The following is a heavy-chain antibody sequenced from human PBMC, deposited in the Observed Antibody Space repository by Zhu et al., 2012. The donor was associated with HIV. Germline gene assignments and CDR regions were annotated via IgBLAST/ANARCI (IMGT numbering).Heavy chain of an antibody. V-gene: IGHV3-23*01. CDR1: GFTISSYA. CDR2: IISSGSDT. D-gene: IGHD5-18*01. CDR3: AKDDRLRGYSYGFDY. J-gene: IGHJ4*02. Sequence: EVQLLESGGGLVQPGGSLRLSCAASGFTISSYAMSWVRQAPGKGLEWASIISSGSDTYYADSVKGRFTISRDNSKNTLYLQMNRLRAEDTAVYYCAKDDRLRGYSYGFDYWGQGTLVTVSS.